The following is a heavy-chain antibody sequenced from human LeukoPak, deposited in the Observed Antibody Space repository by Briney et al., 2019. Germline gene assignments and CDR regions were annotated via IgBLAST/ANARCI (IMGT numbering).Heavy chain of an antibody. CDR2: INPNSGGT. Sequence: ASVKVSCKASGYTFTGYYMHWVRQAPGRGLEWMGWINPNSGGTNYAQKFQGRVTMTRDTSISTAYMELSRLRSDDTAVYYCARSGSGSYQENLDYWGQGTLVTVSS. CDR3: ARSGSGSYQENLDY. V-gene: IGHV1-2*02. CDR1: GYTFTGYY. J-gene: IGHJ4*02. D-gene: IGHD3-10*01.